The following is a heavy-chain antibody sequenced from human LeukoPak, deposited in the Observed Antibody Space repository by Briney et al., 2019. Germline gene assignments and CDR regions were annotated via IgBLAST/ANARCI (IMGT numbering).Heavy chain of an antibody. Sequence: GASVKVSCKASGYTFTNSAMNWVRQAPGQGLEWMGWINTNTGNPVYAQGFTGRFVFSLDTSVSTAYLQISSLKADDTAVYYCARARDNSGYYFDYWGQGTLVTVSS. CDR3: ARARDNSGYYFDY. D-gene: IGHD3-22*01. CDR1: GYTFTNSA. V-gene: IGHV7-4-1*02. CDR2: INTNTGNP. J-gene: IGHJ4*02.